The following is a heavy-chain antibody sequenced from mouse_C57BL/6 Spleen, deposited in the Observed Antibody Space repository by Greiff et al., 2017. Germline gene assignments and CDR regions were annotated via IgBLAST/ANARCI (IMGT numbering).Heavy chain of an antibody. Sequence: QVQLKQSGAELVKPGASVKISCKASGYAFSSYWMNWVKQRPGKGLEWIGQIYPGDGDTNYNGKFKGKATLTADKSSSTAYMQLSSLTSEDSAVYFCARDHYGNCEYAMDGLGQGTSVTVSS. CDR2: IYPGDGDT. CDR1: GYAFSSYW. CDR3: ARDHYGNCEYAMDG. V-gene: IGHV1-80*01. J-gene: IGHJ4*01. D-gene: IGHD2-1*01.